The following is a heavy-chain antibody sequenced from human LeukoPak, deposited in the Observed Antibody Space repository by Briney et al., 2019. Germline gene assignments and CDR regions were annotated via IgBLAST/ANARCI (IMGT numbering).Heavy chain of an antibody. CDR3: ARDGDYGDYYYYMDV. Sequence: GASVKVSCKASGYTFTSYAMNWVRQAPGQGLEWMGWINTNTGNPTYAQGFTGRFVFSLDTSVSTAYLQISSLEAEDTAVYYCARDGDYGDYYYYMDVWGKGTTVTVSS. CDR2: INTNTGNP. D-gene: IGHD4-17*01. J-gene: IGHJ6*03. CDR1: GYTFTSYA. V-gene: IGHV7-4-1*02.